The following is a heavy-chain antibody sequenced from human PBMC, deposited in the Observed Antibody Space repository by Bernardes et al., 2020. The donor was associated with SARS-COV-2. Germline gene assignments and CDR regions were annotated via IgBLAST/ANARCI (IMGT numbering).Heavy chain of an antibody. J-gene: IGHJ6*02. CDR1: GFTFDNHA. CDR3: ARDYLESSRYYSGFYYGTDV. CDR2: ISGSGGKT. Sequence: GGSLRLSCAASGFTFDNHAMSWVRQAPGKGLEWVSSISGSGGKTYHPDSVKGRFSVSRDNSKNTLHLQMNSLGAEDTAVYYCARDYLESSRYYSGFYYGTDVWGQGTTVTVSS. V-gene: IGHV3-23*01. D-gene: IGHD3-22*01.